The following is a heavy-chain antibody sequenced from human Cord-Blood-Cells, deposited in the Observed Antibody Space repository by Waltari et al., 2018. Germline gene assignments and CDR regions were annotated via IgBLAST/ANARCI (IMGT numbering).Heavy chain of an antibody. Sequence: QVQLVQSGAEVKKPGASVKVSCKASGYTFTGYYMHWVRQAPGQGLEWMGWINPNSGGTNYAQKFQGRVTMTRDTSISTAYMELSRLRSDDTAVYYCARGDIVVVPAAILYFQHWGQGTLVTVSS. CDR3: ARGDIVVVPAAILYFQH. J-gene: IGHJ1*01. D-gene: IGHD2-2*02. CDR1: GYTFTGYY. CDR2: INPNSGGT. V-gene: IGHV1-2*02.